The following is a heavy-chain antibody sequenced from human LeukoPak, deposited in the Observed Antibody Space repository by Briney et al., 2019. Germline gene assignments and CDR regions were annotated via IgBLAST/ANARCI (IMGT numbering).Heavy chain of an antibody. CDR2: INSDASST. CDR1: GFTLSSYN. Sequence: GGSLRLSCEASGFTLSSYNMNWVRQAPGKGLVWVSRINSDASSTSYADSVKGRFTISRDNAKNTLYLQMNSLRAEDTAVYYCARVQGHPPNGLDVWGQGTMVTVSS. D-gene: IGHD2-8*01. V-gene: IGHV3-74*01. CDR3: ARVQGHPPNGLDV. J-gene: IGHJ3*01.